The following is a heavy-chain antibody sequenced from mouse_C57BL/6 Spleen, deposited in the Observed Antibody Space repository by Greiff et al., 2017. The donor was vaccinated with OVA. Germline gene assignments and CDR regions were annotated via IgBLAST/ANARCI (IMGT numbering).Heavy chain of an antibody. J-gene: IGHJ3*01. CDR1: GYTFTEYT. D-gene: IGHD1-1*01. CDR3: ARREGDYYGSSWFAY. V-gene: IGHV1-62-2*01. Sequence: QVQLQQSGAELVKPGASVKLSCKASGYTFTEYTIHWVKQRSGQGLEWIGWFYPGSGSIKYNEKFKDKATLTADKSSSAVSMERSRLTSEDSAVYFCARREGDYYGSSWFAYWGQGTLVTVSA. CDR2: FYPGSGSI.